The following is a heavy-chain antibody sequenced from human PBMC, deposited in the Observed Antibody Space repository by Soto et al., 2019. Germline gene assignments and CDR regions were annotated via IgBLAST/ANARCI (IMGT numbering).Heavy chain of an antibody. D-gene: IGHD2-21*02. V-gene: IGHV3-30*18. CDR1: GFTFSSYG. Sequence: QVQLVESGGGVVQPGRSLRLSCAASGFTFSSYGMHWVRQAPGKGLEWVAVISYDGSNKYYADSVKGRFTISRDNSKNTLYLQMNCLRAEDTAVYYCAKVSFPCGGDCSYFDYWGQGTLVTVSS. CDR3: AKVSFPCGGDCSYFDY. J-gene: IGHJ4*02. CDR2: ISYDGSNK.